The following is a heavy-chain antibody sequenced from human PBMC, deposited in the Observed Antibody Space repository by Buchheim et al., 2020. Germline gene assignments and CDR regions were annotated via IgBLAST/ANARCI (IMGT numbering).Heavy chain of an antibody. CDR3: AKFTRLDYSSGWYGFDI. D-gene: IGHD6-19*01. Sequence: EVQLLESGGGLVQPGGSLRLSCAASGFTFSSYAMSWVRQAPGKGLEWVSAISGSGGSTYYADSVKGRFDISRYHSKKPTYLQMNSLRAEDTAVYYCAKFTRLDYSSGWYGFDIWGQGT. CDR2: ISGSGGST. V-gene: IGHV3-23*01. CDR1: GFTFSSYA. J-gene: IGHJ3*02.